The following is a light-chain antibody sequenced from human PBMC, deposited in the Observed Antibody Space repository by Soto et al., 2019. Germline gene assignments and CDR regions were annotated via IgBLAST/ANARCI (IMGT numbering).Light chain of an antibody. V-gene: IGKV1-5*03. CDR2: KAS. CDR1: QSISSS. CDR3: QQCNTYPLT. J-gene: IGKJ4*01. Sequence: DIQMTQSPSTLSASVGDRVTITCRASQSISSSLAWYQQKPGKAPKLLIYKASSLESGVPSRFSGSGSGTEFTLTISSLQPDDFATYYCQQCNTYPLTFGGGTKVEIK.